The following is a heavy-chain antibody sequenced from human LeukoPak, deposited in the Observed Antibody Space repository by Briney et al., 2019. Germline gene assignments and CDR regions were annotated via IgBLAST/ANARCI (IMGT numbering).Heavy chain of an antibody. D-gene: IGHD3-16*01. CDR1: GASITSGAFY. Sequence: SETLSLTCTVSGASITSGAFYWRWIRQPPGKGLEWIGYIYYTGSTKYNPSPKSRVTMSLDTSKNQFSLKVRSVTAADTATYYCANRVMGVHGDSFDYWVQGTLFTVSS. V-gene: IGHV4-61*08. J-gene: IGHJ4*02. CDR2: IYYTGST. CDR3: ANRVMGVHGDSFDY.